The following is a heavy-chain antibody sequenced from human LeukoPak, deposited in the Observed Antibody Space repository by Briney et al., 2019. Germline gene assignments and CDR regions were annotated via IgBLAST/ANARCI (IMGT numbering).Heavy chain of an antibody. CDR1: GFTFSSYG. CDR2: IRYDGSNK. Sequence: GGSLRLSCAGSGFTFSSYGMDWVRQAPGKGREGVAFIRYDGSNKYYADSVKGRFTISRDNSKNTLYLQMNSLRAEDTAVYYCAGESVVVAVVPAAIKSDAFDIWGQGTMVTVSS. V-gene: IGHV3-30*02. CDR3: AGESVVVAVVPAAIKSDAFDI. J-gene: IGHJ3*02. D-gene: IGHD2-2*02.